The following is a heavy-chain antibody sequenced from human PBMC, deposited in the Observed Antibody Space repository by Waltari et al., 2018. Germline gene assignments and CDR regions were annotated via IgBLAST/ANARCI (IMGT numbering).Heavy chain of an antibody. V-gene: IGHV4-39*01. D-gene: IGHD3-3*01. J-gene: IGHJ6*02. CDR3: ARHRGYDLWNPYNGLEV. CDR2: IYYTGIT. Sequence: QLQLQESGPGLVKPSETLSLTCIFSGCPITPATYYWGWIRQPPGKGLEWIGSIYYTGITYYNPSLESRVTISVDTSKNQFALKLSSVTAADTAVYHCARHRGYDLWNPYNGLEVWGQGTTVTVSS. CDR1: GCPITPATYY.